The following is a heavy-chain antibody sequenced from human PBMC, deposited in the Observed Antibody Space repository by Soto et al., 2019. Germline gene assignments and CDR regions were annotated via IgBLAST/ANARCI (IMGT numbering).Heavy chain of an antibody. CDR3: AKEATAGRADHFDY. Sequence: QVQLVESGGGVVQPGRSLRLSCEGSGFTFSDYGMQWVRQAPGKGPEWVAVISHDGTVQIYADSVRGRFTISRDNSKNKMFLQMNSLRVEDSGLFYCAKEATAGRADHFDYWGQGVLVTVSS. D-gene: IGHD3-10*01. CDR1: GFTFSDYG. CDR2: ISHDGTVQ. J-gene: IGHJ4*02. V-gene: IGHV3-30*18.